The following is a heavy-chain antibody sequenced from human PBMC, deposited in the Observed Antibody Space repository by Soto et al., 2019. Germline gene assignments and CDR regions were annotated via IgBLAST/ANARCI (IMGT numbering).Heavy chain of an antibody. CDR3: ARDRLRLGELSLIVYFDY. Sequence: QVQLVESGGSVVQPGRSLRLSCEASGFTFTSYAMHWVRQAPGKGLEWVAVISYDGINDYYADSVKGRFTISRDNSKNPLFLQMSSLRVEDTAVYYCARDRLRLGELSLIVYFDYWGQGTLVTVSS. V-gene: IGHV3-30*15. J-gene: IGHJ4*02. CDR1: GFTFTSYA. D-gene: IGHD3-16*02. CDR2: ISYDGIND.